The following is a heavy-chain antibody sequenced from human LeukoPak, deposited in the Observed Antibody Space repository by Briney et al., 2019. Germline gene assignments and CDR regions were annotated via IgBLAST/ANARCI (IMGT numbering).Heavy chain of an antibody. CDR3: AKDFLGSIPDAFDV. Sequence: GGSLRLSCAASGFTFSSHAMSWVRQAPGKGREWVLGISGSGGNTYYADSVKGRFTISRDNSKNTLWLQMNSLTAEDTAIYHCAKDFLGSIPDAFDVWGQGTMVTVSS. D-gene: IGHD1-26*01. CDR1: GFTFSSHA. V-gene: IGHV3-23*01. J-gene: IGHJ3*01. CDR2: ISGSGGNT.